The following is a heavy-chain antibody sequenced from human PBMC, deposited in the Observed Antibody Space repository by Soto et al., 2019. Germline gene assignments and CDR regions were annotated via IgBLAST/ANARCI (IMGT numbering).Heavy chain of an antibody. CDR2: IIPMLGVA. Sequence: QVQLVQSGAEVKKPGSSVKVSCKASGDTFSNHTISWVRQAPGQGLEWMGRIIPMLGVANYAQKFQGRVTITADKSTSTAYMELSSLRSADTAVYYCARVAEMGTVNKGYYSYMDVWRKGTTVTVSS. D-gene: IGHD4-17*01. V-gene: IGHV1-69*04. CDR1: GDTFSNHT. CDR3: ARVAEMGTVNKGYYSYMDV. J-gene: IGHJ6*03.